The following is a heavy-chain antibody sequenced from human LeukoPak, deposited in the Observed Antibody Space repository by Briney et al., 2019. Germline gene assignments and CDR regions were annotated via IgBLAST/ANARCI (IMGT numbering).Heavy chain of an antibody. CDR3: TRGYSGSGSYYYYFDY. CDR1: GGSITGYY. V-gene: IGHV4-59*01. Sequence: SETLSLTCTVSGGSITGYYWSWIRQPPGKELEWIGNTYDSGITNYNPSLKSRVTILLDTSKNQFSLRLSSVTAADTAMYYCTRGYSGSGSYYYYFDYWGQGTLVTVSS. J-gene: IGHJ4*02. CDR2: TYDSGIT. D-gene: IGHD3-10*01.